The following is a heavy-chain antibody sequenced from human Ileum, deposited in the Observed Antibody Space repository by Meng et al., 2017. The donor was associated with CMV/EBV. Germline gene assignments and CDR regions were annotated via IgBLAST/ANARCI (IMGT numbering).Heavy chain of an antibody. Sequence: QVQLKESGPGLVKPSQTLSLTCTVSGDSISSGSYYWSWIRQPAGKGLEWIGRIYTSGSTSYNPSLKSRITISLDTSKNQFSLKLNSVTAADTAVYFCARDRENDYYFDLWGRGTLVTVSS. D-gene: IGHD4-11*01. CDR3: ARDRENDYYFDL. CDR2: IYTSGST. CDR1: GDSISSGSYY. V-gene: IGHV4-61*02. J-gene: IGHJ2*01.